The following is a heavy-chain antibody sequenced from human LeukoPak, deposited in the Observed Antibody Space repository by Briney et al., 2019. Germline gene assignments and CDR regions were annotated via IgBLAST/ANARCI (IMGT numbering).Heavy chain of an antibody. CDR2: INHSGST. CDR1: GGSFSGYS. CDR3: ARGRGYNSFDY. J-gene: IGHJ4*02. V-gene: IGHV4-34*01. D-gene: IGHD5-24*01. Sequence: SETLSLTCAVYGGSFSGYSWSWIRQSPGKGLEWIGEINHSGSTNYNPSLKSRVTISVDASKNQFSLKLSSVTAADTAVYYCARGRGYNSFDYWGQGTLVTVSS.